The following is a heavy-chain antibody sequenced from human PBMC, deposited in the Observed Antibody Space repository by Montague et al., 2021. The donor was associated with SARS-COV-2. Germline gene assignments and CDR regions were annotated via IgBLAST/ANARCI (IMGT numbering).Heavy chain of an antibody. CDR1: GFTFSSYA. V-gene: IGHV3-30-3*01. J-gene: IGHJ4*02. CDR2: ISYDGSNK. CDR3: ARDKDLYCSGGSCYPVDYYDSSGYSLRGYFDY. Sequence: SLRLSCAASGFTFSSYAMHWVRQAPGKGLEWVAVISYDGSNKYYADSVKGRFTISRDNSKNTLYLQMNSLRAEDTAVYYCARDKDLYCSGGSCYPVDYYDSSGYSLRGYFDYWGQGTLVTVSS. D-gene: IGHD2-15*01.